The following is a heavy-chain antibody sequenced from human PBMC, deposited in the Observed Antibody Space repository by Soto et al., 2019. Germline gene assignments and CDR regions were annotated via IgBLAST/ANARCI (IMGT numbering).Heavy chain of an antibody. Sequence: PGGSLRLSCAASGFTLSDYFMSWIRQAPGKGLECVSYITSSGTTIYYADSVKGRFTISRDNAKNSLYLQMNSLRAEDTALYYCVRDWNSNYWGQGTLVTVSS. D-gene: IGHD1-7*01. CDR2: ITSSGTTI. V-gene: IGHV3-11*01. CDR1: GFTLSDYF. J-gene: IGHJ4*02. CDR3: VRDWNSNY.